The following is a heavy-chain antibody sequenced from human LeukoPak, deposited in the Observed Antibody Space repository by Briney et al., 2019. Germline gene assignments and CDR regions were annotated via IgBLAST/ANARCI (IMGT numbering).Heavy chain of an antibody. Sequence: GGSLRLSCAASGFTLSSYGVHWVRQAPGKGLEYVSAISSNGGSTYYANSVKGRFTISRDNSKNTLYLQMGSLRAEDIAVYYCARWLGAYDCWGQGVLVTVSS. V-gene: IGHV3-64*01. CDR1: GFTLSSYG. CDR3: ARWLGAYDC. J-gene: IGHJ4*02. D-gene: IGHD2-21*01. CDR2: ISSNGGST.